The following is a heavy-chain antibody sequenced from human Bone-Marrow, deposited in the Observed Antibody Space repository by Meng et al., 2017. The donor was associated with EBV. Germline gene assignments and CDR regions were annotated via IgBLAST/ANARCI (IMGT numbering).Heavy chain of an antibody. CDR1: GFNFSSYS. J-gene: IGHJ5*02. D-gene: IGHD2-2*01. CDR2: ISSSSSYI. V-gene: IGHV3-21*01. Sequence: EVQLVESGGGLVKPGGSLRLSCAASGFNFSSYSMNWVRQAPGKGLEWVSSISSSSSYIYYADSVKGRFTISRDNAKSSLYLQMNSLRAEDTAVYYCARDGGYCSSTSCYFWRVGNWFDPWGQGTLVTVSS. CDR3: ARDGGYCSSTSCYFWRVGNWFDP.